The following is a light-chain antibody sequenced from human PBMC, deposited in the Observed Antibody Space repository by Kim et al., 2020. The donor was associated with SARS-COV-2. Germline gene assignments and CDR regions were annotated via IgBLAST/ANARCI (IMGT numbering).Light chain of an antibody. CDR2: DAS. J-gene: IGKJ4*01. V-gene: IGKV3-11*01. Sequence: EIVLTQSPATLSLSPEERATLSCRASQSVSRYLAWYQQKPGQAPRLVIYDASKRATGIPARFSGSGSGTDFTLTISSLEPEDFAVYYCQERSKWPGTFGGGTKVDIK. CDR1: QSVSRY. CDR3: QERSKWPGT.